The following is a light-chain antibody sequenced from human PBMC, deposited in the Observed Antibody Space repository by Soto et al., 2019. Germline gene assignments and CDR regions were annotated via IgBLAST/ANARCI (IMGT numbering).Light chain of an antibody. CDR2: DAS. Sequence: SVLTQSPATLSLSPGERATLSCRASQSVNSGLAWYQQKPGQAPRLLIFDASNRATGIPARFSGSGSGTDFTLTISSLEPEDFAVYYCQQRSNWPPVYTFGQGTKLEIK. V-gene: IGKV3-11*01. CDR3: QQRSNWPPVYT. J-gene: IGKJ2*01. CDR1: QSVNSG.